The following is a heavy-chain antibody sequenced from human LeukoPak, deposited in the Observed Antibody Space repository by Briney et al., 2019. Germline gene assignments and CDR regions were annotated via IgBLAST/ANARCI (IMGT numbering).Heavy chain of an antibody. CDR1: GFTVSSNY. V-gene: IGHV3-66*01. J-gene: IGHJ4*02. CDR2: IYSGGST. CDR3: ARLGEKADFDY. Sequence: GGSLRLSCAASGFTVSSNYMSWVRQAPGKGLEWVSVIYSGGSTYYADSVKGRFTISRDNSKNTLYLQMNSLRAEDTAVYYCARLGEKADFDYWGQGTLVTVSS. D-gene: IGHD3-16*01.